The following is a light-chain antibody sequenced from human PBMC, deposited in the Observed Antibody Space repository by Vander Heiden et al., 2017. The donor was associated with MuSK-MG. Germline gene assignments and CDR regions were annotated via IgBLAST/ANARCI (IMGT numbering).Light chain of an antibody. V-gene: IGKV1-33*01. Sequence: DIQMTQSPSSLSASIGDRVTITCQASQDIGDSLSWYQQKPGKAPKLLINDASNLERGVPSRFSGGGYGTDLTFTINSLQTEDFATYYCQQYDNFPLTFGPGTKVDI. CDR1: QDIGDS. J-gene: IGKJ3*01. CDR2: DAS. CDR3: QQYDNFPLT.